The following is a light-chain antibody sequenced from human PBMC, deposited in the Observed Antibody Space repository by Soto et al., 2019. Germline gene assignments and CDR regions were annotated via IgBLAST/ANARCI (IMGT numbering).Light chain of an antibody. J-gene: IGKJ5*01. CDR1: QSVRGN. CDR2: GTS. Sequence: EIVMTQSPATLSVSPGERATLSCRASQSVRGNLAWYQQKPGQAPRLLIYGTSSRATGIPDRFSGSGSGTDFTLTISRLEPEDFAVFYCQQYGRSITFGQGTRLEIK. CDR3: QQYGRSIT. V-gene: IGKV3-20*01.